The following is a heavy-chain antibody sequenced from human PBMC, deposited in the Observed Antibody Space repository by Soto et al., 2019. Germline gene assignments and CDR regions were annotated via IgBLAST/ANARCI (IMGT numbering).Heavy chain of an antibody. J-gene: IGHJ4*02. V-gene: IGHV3-23*01. CDR3: AKDTPLEQQLVPYYFDY. Sequence: EVQLLESGGHLVQPGGSLRLSCAASGFTFSSYGMSWVRQAPGKGLEWVSALSGSGSRTHYADSVKGRFTISRDNSKNTLYLQMNSLRAEDTAVYYCAKDTPLEQQLVPYYFDYWGQGTLVTVSS. CDR1: GFTFSSYG. CDR2: LSGSGSRT. D-gene: IGHD6-13*01.